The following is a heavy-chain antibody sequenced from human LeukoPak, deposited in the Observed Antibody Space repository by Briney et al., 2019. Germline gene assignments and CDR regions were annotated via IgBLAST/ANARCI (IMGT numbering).Heavy chain of an antibody. J-gene: IGHJ3*02. CDR1: GYTFTGYY. CDR3: ARVRDRWTYYYGSGGAFDI. Sequence: ASVKVSCKASGYTFTGYYMHWVRQAPGQGLEWMGWINPNSGGTNYAQKFQGRVTMTRDTSISTAYMELSRLRSDDTAVYYCARVRDRWTYYYGSGGAFDIWGQGTMVTVSS. D-gene: IGHD3-10*01. V-gene: IGHV1-2*02. CDR2: INPNSGGT.